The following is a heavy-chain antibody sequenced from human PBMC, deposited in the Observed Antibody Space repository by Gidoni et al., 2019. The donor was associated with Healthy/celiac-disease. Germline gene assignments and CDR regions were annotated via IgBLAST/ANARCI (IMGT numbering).Heavy chain of an antibody. Sequence: QLQLQESGPGLVKPSETLSLTCTVSGGSISSSSYYWGWIRQPPGKGLEWIGSIYYSGSTYYNPSLKSRVTISVDTSKNQFSLKLSSVTAADTAVYYCAPQGITGAYNWFDPWGQGTLVTVSS. J-gene: IGHJ5*02. CDR3: APQGITGAYNWFDP. CDR1: GGSISSSSYY. CDR2: IYYSGST. V-gene: IGHV4-39*01. D-gene: IGHD7-27*01.